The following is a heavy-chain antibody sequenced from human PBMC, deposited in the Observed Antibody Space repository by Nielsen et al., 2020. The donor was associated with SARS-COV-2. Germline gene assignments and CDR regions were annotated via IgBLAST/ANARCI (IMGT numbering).Heavy chain of an antibody. J-gene: IGHJ4*02. V-gene: IGHV1-24*01. D-gene: IGHD3-22*01. CDR3: ASLPYDNSGLDFDS. CDR1: GNTLSGVS. CDR2: FDPEDGGI. Sequence: ASVKVSCKVSGNTLSGVSMHWVRQAPGKGLEWMEGFDPEDGGITYAQKFQGRVTMTEDSSTDTAYMELSSLRSEDTAVYYCASLPYDNSGLDFDSWGQGTLVAVSS.